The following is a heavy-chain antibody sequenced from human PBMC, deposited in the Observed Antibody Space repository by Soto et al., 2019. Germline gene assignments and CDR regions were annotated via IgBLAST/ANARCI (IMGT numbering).Heavy chain of an antibody. D-gene: IGHD6-13*01. J-gene: IGHJ5*02. V-gene: IGHV3-23*01. CDR1: GFTFTSYA. CDR2: ISYSGHTT. Sequence: GGSLRLSCAASGFTFTSYAMNWVRQAPGQGLEWVSTISYSGHTTYYADSVKGRFTISRDNSNNTLYLQMDSLRGEDTAVYYCAKGAPLLAAGTWWFDPWGQGTLVPSPQ. CDR3: AKGAPLLAAGTWWFDP.